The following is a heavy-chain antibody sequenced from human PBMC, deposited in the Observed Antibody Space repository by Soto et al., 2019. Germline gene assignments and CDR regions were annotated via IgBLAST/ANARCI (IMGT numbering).Heavy chain of an antibody. J-gene: IGHJ5*02. CDR2: IYYSGST. Sequence: QVQLQESGPGLVKPSQTLSLTCTVSGGSISSGGYYWSWIRQHPGKGLEWIGYIYYSGSTYYNPSNKSRVTISVDTSKNQFSLKLSSVTAADTAVYYCARDNSYGGSNWFDPWGQGTLVTVSS. V-gene: IGHV4-31*03. CDR1: GGSISSGGYY. CDR3: ARDNSYGGSNWFDP. D-gene: IGHD5-18*01.